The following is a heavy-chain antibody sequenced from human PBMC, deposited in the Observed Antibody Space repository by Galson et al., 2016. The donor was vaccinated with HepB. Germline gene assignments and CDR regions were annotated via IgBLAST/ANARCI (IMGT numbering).Heavy chain of an antibody. CDR2: ISASGGST. J-gene: IGHJ4*02. CDR3: AKDRIAVTGRGSDF. D-gene: IGHD6-19*01. V-gene: IGHV3-23*01. Sequence: SLRLSCAASGFTFSSYAMTWVRQAPGKGLEWVSAISASGGSTWYADSVKGRFTFSRDNSKNVLYLQMSSLRAEDTAIYYCAKDRIAVTGRGSDFWGQGTLVTVSS. CDR1: GFTFSSYA.